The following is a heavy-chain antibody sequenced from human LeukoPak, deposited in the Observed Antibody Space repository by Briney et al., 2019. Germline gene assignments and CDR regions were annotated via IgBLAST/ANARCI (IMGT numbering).Heavy chain of an antibody. CDR1: GFTFSSYA. V-gene: IGHV3-30*04. CDR2: ISYDGTNK. J-gene: IGHJ4*02. D-gene: IGHD3-10*01. CDR3: ARGGLLLWFGEGFDY. Sequence: GGSLRLSCAASGFTFSSYAMHGVRQAPGKGLEWVAVISYDGTNKYYADSVKGRFTISRDNSKNTLSLQMNRLRAEDTAVYYCARGGLLLWFGEGFDYWGQGTLVTVSS.